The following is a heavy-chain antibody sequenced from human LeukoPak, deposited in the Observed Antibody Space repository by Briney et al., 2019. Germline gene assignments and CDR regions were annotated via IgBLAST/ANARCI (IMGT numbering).Heavy chain of an antibody. CDR2: IYYSGST. D-gene: IGHD1-26*01. J-gene: IGHJ6*03. V-gene: IGHV4-59*08. CDR1: GGSISSYY. CDR3: ARAMGSVYYYYMDV. Sequence: SETLSLTCTVSGGSISSYYWSWIRQPPGKGLEWIGYIYYSGSTNYNPSLKSRVTISVDTSKNQFSLKLSSVTAADTAVYYCARAMGSVYYYYMDVWGKGTTVTVSS.